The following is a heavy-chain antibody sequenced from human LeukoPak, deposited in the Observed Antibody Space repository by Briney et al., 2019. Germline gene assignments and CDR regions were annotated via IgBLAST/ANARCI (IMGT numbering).Heavy chain of an antibody. CDR2: INSDGSST. CDR1: GFTFNRYW. D-gene: IGHD2/OR15-2a*01. Sequence: GGSLRLSCAASGFTFNRYWMHWVRQVLGKGLVWVSRINSDGSSTTYADSVKGRFTISRDNARKTLYLQMNTLRAEDTAVYYCARGRGTIYMFDYWGQGTLVTVYS. J-gene: IGHJ4*02. V-gene: IGHV3-74*01. CDR3: ARGRGTIYMFDY.